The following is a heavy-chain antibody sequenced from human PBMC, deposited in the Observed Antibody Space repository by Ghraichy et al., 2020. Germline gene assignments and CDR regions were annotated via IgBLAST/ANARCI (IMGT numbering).Heavy chain of an antibody. CDR1: TFALSDYS. CDR2: IASSASTK. J-gene: IGHJ5*02. Sequence: GGSLRLSCVASTFALSDYSMHWIRQPPGKGLEWVAVIASSASTKEYVDSVKGRFTISRDTSKNTLYLDMSTLRPDDTAVYYCARGGDPIRGVTITHTLDLWGQGTLVTVAS. V-gene: IGHV3-30*04. CDR3: ARGGDPIRGVTITHTLDL. D-gene: IGHD3-10*01.